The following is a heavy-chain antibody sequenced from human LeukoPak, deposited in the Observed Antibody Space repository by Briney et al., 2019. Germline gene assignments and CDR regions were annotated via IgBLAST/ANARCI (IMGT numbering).Heavy chain of an antibody. D-gene: IGHD2-2*01. Sequence: PGGSLRLSCAVSGFTISGYWMHWVRQAPGKGLVWVSRINGDGSITAYADSVKGRFTISRDNAKNTLYLQMNSLRAEDTAVFFCAKDLRYCSGTSCYEASGMDVWGQGTTVSVSS. CDR2: INGDGSIT. CDR1: GFTISGYW. J-gene: IGHJ6*02. CDR3: AKDLRYCSGTSCYEASGMDV. V-gene: IGHV3-74*01.